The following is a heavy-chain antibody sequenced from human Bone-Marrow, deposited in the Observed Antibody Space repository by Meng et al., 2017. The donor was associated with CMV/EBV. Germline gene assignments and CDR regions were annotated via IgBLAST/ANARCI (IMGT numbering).Heavy chain of an antibody. D-gene: IGHD2-2*01. V-gene: IGHV1-18*01. Sequence: ASVKVSCKACGYTFTSYRISWVRQAPGQGLEWMGWISAYNGNTNYAQKLQGRVTMTTDTSTSTAYIELRSLRSDHTAVYYCARDYGIVVVPAAIQNDYWGQGTLVTVSS. CDR1: GYTFTSYR. J-gene: IGHJ4*02. CDR3: ARDYGIVVVPAAIQNDY. CDR2: ISAYNGNT.